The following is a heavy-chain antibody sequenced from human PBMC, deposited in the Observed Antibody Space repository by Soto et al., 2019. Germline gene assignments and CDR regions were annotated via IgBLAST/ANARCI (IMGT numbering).Heavy chain of an antibody. J-gene: IGHJ4*02. D-gene: IGHD6-13*01. Sequence: PGGSLRLSCAASGFTFSSYSMNWVRQAPGKGLEWVSYISSSSSTIYYADSVKGRFTISRDNAKNSLYLQMNSLRAEDTAVYYCAKDQGRSWYEIDYWGQGTLVTVSS. V-gene: IGHV3-48*01. CDR3: AKDQGRSWYEIDY. CDR2: ISSSSSTI. CDR1: GFTFSSYS.